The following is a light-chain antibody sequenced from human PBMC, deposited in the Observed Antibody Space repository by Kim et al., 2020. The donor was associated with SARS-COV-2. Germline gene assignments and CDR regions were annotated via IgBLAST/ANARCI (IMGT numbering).Light chain of an antibody. Sequence: SELTQPPSASGTPGQRVTISCSGSSSNIGSNYVYWYQQLPGTAPKLLIYRNNQRPSGVPDRFSGSKSGTSASLAISGLRSEDEADYYCAAWDDSLRVVFGGGTQLTVL. V-gene: IGLV1-47*01. CDR1: SSNIGSNY. CDR3: AAWDDSLRVV. J-gene: IGLJ2*01. CDR2: RNN.